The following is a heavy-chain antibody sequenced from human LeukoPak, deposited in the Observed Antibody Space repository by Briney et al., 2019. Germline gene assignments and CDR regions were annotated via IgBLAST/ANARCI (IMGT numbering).Heavy chain of an antibody. Sequence: SETLSLTCSVSGGSIRNYYWTWIRQPPGKGLEWIGHVSNSGSTKYNPSLKSRVTISVDKSKNQFSLKLTSVTAADTAVYYCARNADSGGYSAYWGQGTLVTVSS. D-gene: IGHD3-22*01. CDR3: ARNADSGGYSAY. V-gene: IGHV4-59*12. CDR2: VSNSGST. J-gene: IGHJ4*02. CDR1: GGSIRNYY.